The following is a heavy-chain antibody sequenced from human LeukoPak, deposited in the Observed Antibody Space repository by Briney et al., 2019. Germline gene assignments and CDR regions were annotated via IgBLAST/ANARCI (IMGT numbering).Heavy chain of an antibody. V-gene: IGHV1-2*02. CDR3: ARDLLGQLPFDY. D-gene: IGHD2-2*01. J-gene: IGHJ4*02. CDR1: GYTFPAYY. Sequence: ASVKVSCKAYGYTFPAYYLHWVRQAPGQGLEWMGWIDPNSGGTNYARKFQGRVTMTRDTSISTAYMDLSRLTSDDTAVYYCARDLLGQLPFDYWGQGALVTVSS. CDR2: IDPNSGGT.